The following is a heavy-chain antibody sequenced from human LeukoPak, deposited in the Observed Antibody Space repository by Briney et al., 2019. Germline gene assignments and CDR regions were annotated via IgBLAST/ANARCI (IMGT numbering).Heavy chain of an antibody. CDR1: GDSVSSNSAA. CDR3: ARDEWLVRGGGFDY. Sequence: PSQTLSLTCAISGDSVSSNSAAWNWIRQSPSRGLEWLGRTYYRSKWYNDYAVSVKSRITINPDISKNQFSLQLNSVTPEDTAVYYCARDEWLVRGGGFDYWGQGTLVTVSS. CDR2: TYYRSKWYN. J-gene: IGHJ4*02. V-gene: IGHV6-1*01. D-gene: IGHD6-19*01.